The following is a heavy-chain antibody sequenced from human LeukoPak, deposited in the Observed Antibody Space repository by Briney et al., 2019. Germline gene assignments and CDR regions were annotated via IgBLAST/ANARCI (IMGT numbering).Heavy chain of an antibody. CDR2: ISSSSSYI. J-gene: IGHJ6*02. CDR1: GFTFSSYS. CDR3: AKDRSIRYYYYYGMDV. Sequence: GGSLRLSCAASGFTFSSYSMNWVRQAPGKGLEWVSSISSSSSYIYYADSVKGRFTISRDNAKNSLYLQMNSLRAEDTAVYYCAKDRSIRYYYYYGMDVWGQGTTVTVSS. V-gene: IGHV3-21*01. D-gene: IGHD6-13*01.